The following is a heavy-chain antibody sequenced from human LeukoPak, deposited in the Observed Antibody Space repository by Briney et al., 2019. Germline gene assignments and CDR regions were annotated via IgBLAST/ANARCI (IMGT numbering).Heavy chain of an antibody. CDR2: ISWNSGDI. V-gene: IGHV3-9*01. CDR3: TKDTRVRRVSVLYYFDS. Sequence: PGGSLRLSCAASGFTFDDYALHWVRQAPGRGLEWVSGISWNSGDIGYADYVKGRFTISRDNAKNSLYLQRNSLRVEDTALYYCTKDTRVRRVSVLYYFDSWGQGTLVTVSS. D-gene: IGHD1-14*01. CDR1: GFTFDDYA. J-gene: IGHJ4*02.